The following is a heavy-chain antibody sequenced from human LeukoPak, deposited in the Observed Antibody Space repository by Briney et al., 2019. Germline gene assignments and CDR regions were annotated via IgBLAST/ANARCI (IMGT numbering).Heavy chain of an antibody. CDR2: ISGSGGST. CDR1: GFTFSSYA. V-gene: IGHV3-23*01. Sequence: PGGSLRLSCAASGFTFSSYAMSWVRQAPGKGLEWVSAISGSGGSTYYADSVKGRFTISRDNSKNTLYLQMNSLRAEDTAVYYCAKDWGSGYPRSAEYFQHWGQGTLVTVSS. CDR3: AKDWGSGYPRSAEYFQH. D-gene: IGHD3-22*01. J-gene: IGHJ1*01.